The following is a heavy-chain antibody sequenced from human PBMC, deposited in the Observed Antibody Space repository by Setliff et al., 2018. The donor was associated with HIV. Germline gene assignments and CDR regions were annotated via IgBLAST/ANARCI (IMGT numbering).Heavy chain of an antibody. CDR1: GYTFSNYG. CDR3: ASGRGDGYNYFAFDI. Sequence: GASVKVSCKASGYTFSNYGISWVRQAPGQGLEWMGWISAYNDNTHYAQKLQDRVTMTSDRSMSTAYMDLSSLRSEDTAMYYCASGRGDGYNYFAFDIWGQGTVVTVSS. CDR2: ISAYNDNT. V-gene: IGHV1-18*01. D-gene: IGHD5-12*01. J-gene: IGHJ3*02.